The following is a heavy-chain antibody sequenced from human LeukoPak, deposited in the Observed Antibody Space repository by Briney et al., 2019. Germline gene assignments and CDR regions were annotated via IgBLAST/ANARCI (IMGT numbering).Heavy chain of an antibody. CDR1: RFSFSNYW. D-gene: IGHD1-26*01. J-gene: IGHJ4*02. CDR2: ISNSGTTI. Sequence: PGGSLRLSCAASRFSFSNYWMHWVRQAPGKGLEWVSYISNSGTTIYYGDSVKGRFTISRDNTKNSLYLQMNSLRAEDTAVYYCARGGGSYPFFDYWGQGALVTVSS. CDR3: ARGGGSYPFFDY. V-gene: IGHV3-48*04.